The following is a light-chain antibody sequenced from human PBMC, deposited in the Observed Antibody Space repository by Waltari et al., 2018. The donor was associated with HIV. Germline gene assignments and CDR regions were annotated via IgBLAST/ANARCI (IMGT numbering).Light chain of an antibody. CDR2: GAS. CDR1: HSVSSN. V-gene: IGKV3-15*01. J-gene: IGKJ2*01. CDR3: QQYNNWPRT. Sequence: DIVATQSPLTLPLSPGPRAPLSCRASHSVSSNLAWYQQRPGQAPRLLIYGASARATGIPARFSGSGSGTEFTLTISSLQSEDFAVYYCQQYNNWPRTFGQGTKLEIK.